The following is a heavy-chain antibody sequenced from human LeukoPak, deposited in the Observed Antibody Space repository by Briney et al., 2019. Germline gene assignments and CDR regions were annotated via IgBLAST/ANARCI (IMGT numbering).Heavy chain of an antibody. CDR1: GGSISSYY. Sequence: PSETLSLTCTVSGGSISSYYWSWIRQPPGKGLEWIGSIYYSGNTYYNPSLQSRVTISVDTSKNQFSLKLSSVTAADTAVYYCAREVGYSSSWYSAAFDIWGQGTMVTVSS. D-gene: IGHD6-13*01. J-gene: IGHJ3*02. CDR2: IYYSGNT. V-gene: IGHV4-59*05. CDR3: AREVGYSSSWYSAAFDI.